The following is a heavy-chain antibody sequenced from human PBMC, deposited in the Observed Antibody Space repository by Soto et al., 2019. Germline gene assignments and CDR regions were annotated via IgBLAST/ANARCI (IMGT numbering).Heavy chain of an antibody. CDR1: GGSISSSSYY. V-gene: IGHV4-39*01. D-gene: IGHD3-22*01. Sequence: PSETLSLTCTVSGGSISSSSYYWGWIRQPPGKGLEWIGSIYYSGSTYYNPSLKSRVTISVDTSKNQFSLKLSSVTAADTAVYYCARLKYYYDSSGYYYYYCGMDVWGQGTTVTVSS. CDR3: ARLKYYYDSSGYYYYYCGMDV. CDR2: IYYSGST. J-gene: IGHJ6*02.